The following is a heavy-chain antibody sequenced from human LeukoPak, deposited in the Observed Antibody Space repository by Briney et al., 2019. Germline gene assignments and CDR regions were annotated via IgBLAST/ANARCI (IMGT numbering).Heavy chain of an antibody. D-gene: IGHD3-3*01. Sequence: SETLSLTCTVSGGSISSGSYYWSWIRQPAGKGLEWIGRIYTSGSTNYNPSLKSRVTISVDTSKNQFSLKLSSVTAADTAVYYCARAAYDFWSGYSPGYYYYYMDVWGKGTTVTVSS. CDR2: IYTSGST. CDR1: GGSISSGSYY. J-gene: IGHJ6*03. CDR3: ARAAYDFWSGYSPGYYYYYMDV. V-gene: IGHV4-61*02.